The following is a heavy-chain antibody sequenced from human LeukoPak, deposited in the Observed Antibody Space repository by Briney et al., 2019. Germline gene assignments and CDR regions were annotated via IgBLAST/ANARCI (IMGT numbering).Heavy chain of an antibody. CDR2: INPNSGGT. D-gene: IGHD3-16*01. CDR3: ARDLGGPYYYMDV. J-gene: IGHJ6*03. V-gene: IGHV1-2*04. Sequence: ASVKVSCKASGYTFTGYYMHWVRQAPGQGLEWMGWINPNSGGTNYAQKFQGWVTMTRGTSISTAYMELSRLRSDDTAVYYCARDLGGPYYYMDVWGKGTTVTVSS. CDR1: GYTFTGYY.